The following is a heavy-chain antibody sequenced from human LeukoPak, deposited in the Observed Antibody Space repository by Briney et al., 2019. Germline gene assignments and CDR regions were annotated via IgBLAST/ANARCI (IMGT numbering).Heavy chain of an antibody. CDR3: VRYSNSCYDP. V-gene: IGHV3-64D*06. J-gene: IGHJ5*02. CDR1: GFTFNIYA. Sequence: GGSLRLSCSASGFTFNIYAMHWVRQAPGTGLEYVSAISTDGRGTYYADSVEGRFTISRDNSKNALYLQMSSLRPEDTAIYYCVRYSNSCYDPWGQGTLATVSS. D-gene: IGHD5-12*01. CDR2: ISTDGRGT.